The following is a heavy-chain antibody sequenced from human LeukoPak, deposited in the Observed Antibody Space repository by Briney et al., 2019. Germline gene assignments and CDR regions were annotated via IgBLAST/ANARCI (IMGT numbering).Heavy chain of an antibody. CDR2: IYYSGTT. D-gene: IGHD6-19*01. J-gene: IGHJ4*02. V-gene: IGHV4-31*03. CDR1: GGSISSGVYC. CDR3: ARGNVGYSSGWCDY. Sequence: PSQTLSLTCTVSGGSISSGVYCWSWFRQHPGKGLEWIAYIYYSGTTYYNPSLKSRVTISVDTSKNQFSLKLSSVTAADTAVYYCARGNVGYSSGWCDYWGQGTLVTVSS.